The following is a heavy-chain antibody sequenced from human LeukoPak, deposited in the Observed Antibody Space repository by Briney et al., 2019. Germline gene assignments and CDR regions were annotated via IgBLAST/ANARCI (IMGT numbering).Heavy chain of an antibody. J-gene: IGHJ4*02. D-gene: IGHD3-10*01. CDR1: GGTFSSYA. Sequence: GASVKVSCKASGGTFSSYAISWVRQAPGQGLEWMGGIIPIFTTTNHAQKFQGRVTITADESTSTAYMELSSLRSEDTAVYYCARVGGSGSYTSHYFDYWGQGTLVTVSS. CDR2: IIPIFTTT. V-gene: IGHV1-69*13. CDR3: ARVGGSGSYTSHYFDY.